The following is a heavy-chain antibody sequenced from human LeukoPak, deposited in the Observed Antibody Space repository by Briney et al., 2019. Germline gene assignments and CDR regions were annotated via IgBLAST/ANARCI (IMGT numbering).Heavy chain of an antibody. CDR3: ARGKVHCSSASCYSPYFDY. CDR1: GGSFSGYY. CDR2: TNHSGST. D-gene: IGHD2-2*01. Sequence: SETLSLTCAVYGGSFSGYYWSWIRQPPGKGLEWIGETNHSGSTNYNPSLKSRVTISVDTSKNQFSLKLSSVTAADTAVYYCARGKVHCSSASCYSPYFDYWGQGTLVTVSS. V-gene: IGHV4-34*01. J-gene: IGHJ4*02.